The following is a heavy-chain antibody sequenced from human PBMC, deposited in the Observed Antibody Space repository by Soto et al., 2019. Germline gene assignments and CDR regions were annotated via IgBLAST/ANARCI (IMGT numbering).Heavy chain of an antibody. Sequence: EMQLLVSGGGLVQPGGSLRLSCAASGFPFSSYAMSWVRQAPGKGLEWVSGISGSGGLTYYADSVKGRFTISRDNSKNTLYLQMNSLIADDTAVYYCAKSLSAAPNYFFDYGGQGTLVSVSS. CDR1: GFPFSSYA. D-gene: IGHD2-15*01. J-gene: IGHJ4*02. V-gene: IGHV3-23*01. CDR2: ISGSGGLT. CDR3: AKSLSAAPNYFFDY.